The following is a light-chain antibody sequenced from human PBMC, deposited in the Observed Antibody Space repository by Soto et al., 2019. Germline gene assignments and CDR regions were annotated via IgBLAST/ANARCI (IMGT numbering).Light chain of an antibody. CDR3: QQYGSSIEFT. J-gene: IGKJ3*01. Sequence: EIVLTQSPGTLSLSPGERATLSCRASQSVSSSYLAWYQQKPGQAPRLLIYGASSRATGIPDRFSGSGSGTAFTLTISRLEPEDFAVYYCQQYGSSIEFTFGPGTKVDIK. V-gene: IGKV3-20*01. CDR2: GAS. CDR1: QSVSSSY.